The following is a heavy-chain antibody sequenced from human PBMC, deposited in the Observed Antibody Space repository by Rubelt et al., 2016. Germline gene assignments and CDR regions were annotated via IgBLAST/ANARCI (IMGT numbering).Heavy chain of an antibody. CDR1: GGSFSGFY. CDR3: ATYVAFSTFYSCDI. J-gene: IGHJ3*02. Sequence: QVQLQQWGAGLLRPSETLSLTCAVYGGSFSGFYWSWIRQSPGKGLEWIGEINHSGFANYNPSLKSRVTLSVDTSTNKFSPQLSSVTAPDTAVYYCATYVAFSTFYSCDIWGQGALVTGSS. D-gene: IGHD2/OR15-2a*01. V-gene: IGHV4-34*01. CDR2: INHSGFA.